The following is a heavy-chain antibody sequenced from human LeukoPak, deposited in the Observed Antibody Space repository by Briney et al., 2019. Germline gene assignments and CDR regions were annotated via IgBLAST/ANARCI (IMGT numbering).Heavy chain of an antibody. CDR1: GFTFSTYW. V-gene: IGHV3-7*01. CDR3: ARDSFETDIDY. J-gene: IGHJ4*02. D-gene: IGHD1-14*01. CDR2: IKEDGSEK. Sequence: TGGSLRLSCAVSGFTFSTYWMSWVRQAPGKGLEWVGNIKEDGSEKYYVDSMKGRFTISRDNAENSLYLQMNSLRVEDTAVYYCARDSFETDIDYWGQGTLVTVSS.